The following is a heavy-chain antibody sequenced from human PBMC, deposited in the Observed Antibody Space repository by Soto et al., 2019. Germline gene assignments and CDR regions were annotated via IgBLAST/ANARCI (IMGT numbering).Heavy chain of an antibody. CDR1: GFIFGDYA. CDR2: IRSKAYGGTT. Sequence: GGSLRLSCTASGFIFGDYAMSWFRQAPGKGLEWVGFIRSKAYGGTTHYAASVKGRFTISRDDSKSIAYLQMNSLKTEDTAVYYCSTNYYDSSGYDNWFDPWGQGT. V-gene: IGHV3-49*03. CDR3: STNYYDSSGYDNWFDP. J-gene: IGHJ5*02. D-gene: IGHD3-22*01.